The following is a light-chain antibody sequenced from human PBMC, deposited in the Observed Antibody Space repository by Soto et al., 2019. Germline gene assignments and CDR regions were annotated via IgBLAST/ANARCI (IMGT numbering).Light chain of an antibody. Sequence: EIVLTQSPGTLSLSPGERATLSCRASQSVSSSYLAWYQQNPGQAPRLLIYGASSRATGIPDRFSGSGSGTDFTITISRLEPEDFAVYYCQQYGSSPAFGQGTKVEIK. V-gene: IGKV3-20*01. CDR2: GAS. CDR3: QQYGSSPA. J-gene: IGKJ1*01. CDR1: QSVSSSY.